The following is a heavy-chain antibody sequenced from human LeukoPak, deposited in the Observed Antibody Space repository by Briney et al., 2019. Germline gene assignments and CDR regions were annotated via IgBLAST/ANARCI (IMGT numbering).Heavy chain of an antibody. CDR2: IYYSGST. V-gene: IGHV4-59*08. Sequence: SETLTHTCTVSGGSISSYYLSWIRQPPGKGLEWIGYIYYSGSTNYNPSLKSRVTISVDTSKNQFSLKLSSVTAADTAVYYCAAAAAGTEYWGQGTLVTVSS. J-gene: IGHJ4*02. D-gene: IGHD6-13*01. CDR1: GGSISSYY. CDR3: AAAAAGTEY.